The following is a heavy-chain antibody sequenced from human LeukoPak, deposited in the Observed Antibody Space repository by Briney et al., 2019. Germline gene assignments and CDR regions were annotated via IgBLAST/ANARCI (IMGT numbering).Heavy chain of an antibody. V-gene: IGHV3-21*01. Sequence: PGGPLSHSCAPSGLPLSSLPMNWVRPAPGKGPEWVSSIRCSSAYLDYADSLKGRFTISRDNAKNSLYLQMNSLRAEDTAVYYCARRSYCGGDCYGSDAFDIWGQGTMVTVSS. CDR3: ARRSYCGGDCYGSDAFDI. CDR1: GLPLSSLP. CDR2: IRCSSAYL. D-gene: IGHD2-21*02. J-gene: IGHJ3*02.